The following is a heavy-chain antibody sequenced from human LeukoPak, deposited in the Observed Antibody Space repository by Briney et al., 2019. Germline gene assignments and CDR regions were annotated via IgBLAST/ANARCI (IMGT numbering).Heavy chain of an antibody. CDR2: ISSSSSYI. Sequence: GGSLRLSCAASGFTFSSYSMNWVRQAPGKGLEWVSSISSSSSYIYYADSVKGRFTISRDNAKNSLYLQMNSLRAEDTAVYYCASTEVDTAMVPTADRTGQIDYWGQGTLVTVSS. D-gene: IGHD5-18*01. J-gene: IGHJ4*02. CDR1: GFTFSSYS. V-gene: IGHV3-21*01. CDR3: ASTEVDTAMVPTADRTGQIDY.